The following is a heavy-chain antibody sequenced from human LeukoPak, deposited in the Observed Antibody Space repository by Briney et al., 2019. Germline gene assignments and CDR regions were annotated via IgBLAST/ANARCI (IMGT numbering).Heavy chain of an antibody. Sequence: SETLSLTCTVSGGSISTSSYYWGWIRQPPGKGLEWIGSIYYGGTTYYNPSLKSRVSISVDTSESQFSLRLSSVTAADTALYYCTRGLPRANDAFDIWGRGTMVTVSS. CDR3: TRGLPRANDAFDI. CDR1: GGSISTSSYY. J-gene: IGHJ3*02. CDR2: IYYGGTT. V-gene: IGHV4-39*01.